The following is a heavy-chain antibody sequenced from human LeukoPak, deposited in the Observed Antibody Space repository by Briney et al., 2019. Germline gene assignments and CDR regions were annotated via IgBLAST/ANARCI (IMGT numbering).Heavy chain of an antibody. CDR1: GYTFTGHY. V-gene: IGHV1-69*13. Sequence: SVKVSCKASGYTFTGHYLHWVRQAPGQGLEWMGGIIPIFGTANYAQKFQGRVTITADESTSTAYMELSSLRSEDTAVYYCARDSQSSSRAFDIWGQGTMVTVSS. D-gene: IGHD6-6*01. CDR3: ARDSQSSSRAFDI. J-gene: IGHJ3*02. CDR2: IIPIFGTA.